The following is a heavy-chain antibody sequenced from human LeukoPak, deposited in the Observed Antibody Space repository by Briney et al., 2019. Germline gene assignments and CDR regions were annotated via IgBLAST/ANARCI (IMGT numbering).Heavy chain of an antibody. Sequence: SETLSLTCAVYGGSFSGYYWSWIRQPPGKGLEWIGEINHSGSTNYNPSLKSRVTISVDTSKNQFSLKLSSVTAADTAVYYCARKSVMSSGWYLGHWGQGTLVTVSS. J-gene: IGHJ4*02. V-gene: IGHV4-34*01. D-gene: IGHD6-19*01. CDR1: GGSFSGYY. CDR2: INHSGST. CDR3: ARKSVMSSGWYLGH.